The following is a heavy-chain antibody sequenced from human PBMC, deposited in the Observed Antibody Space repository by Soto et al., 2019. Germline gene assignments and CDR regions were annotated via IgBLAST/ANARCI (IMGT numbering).Heavy chain of an antibody. CDR3: ARPYEGVAAGADAFDI. Sequence: ASVKVSCKASGYTFTSYDINWVRQATGQGLEWMGWMNPNSGNTGYAQKFQGRVTMTRSTSISTAYMELSSLRSEDTAVYYCARPYEGVAAGADAFDIWGQGTMVTVSS. CDR2: MNPNSGNT. J-gene: IGHJ3*02. CDR1: GYTFTSYD. D-gene: IGHD1-26*01. V-gene: IGHV1-8*01.